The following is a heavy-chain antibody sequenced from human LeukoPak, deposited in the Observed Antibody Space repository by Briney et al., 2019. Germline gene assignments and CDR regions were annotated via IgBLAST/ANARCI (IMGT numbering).Heavy chain of an antibody. CDR3: ASLDILTGYPN. D-gene: IGHD3-9*01. CDR1: GFTFSSYW. Sequence: PGGSLRLSCAASGFTFSSYWMSWVRQAPGKGLEWLANIKQDGSEKYYVDSVKGRFTISRDNAKHPLYLQMNSLRAEDTAVYYCASLDILTGYPNWGQGTLVTVSS. J-gene: IGHJ4*02. V-gene: IGHV3-7*01. CDR2: IKQDGSEK.